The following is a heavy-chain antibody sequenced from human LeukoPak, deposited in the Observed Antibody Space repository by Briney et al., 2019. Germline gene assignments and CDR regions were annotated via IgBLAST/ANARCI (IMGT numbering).Heavy chain of an antibody. D-gene: IGHD3-10*01. CDR3: AKDLSVRGVIINGFDY. CDR2: ISWDGGST. J-gene: IGHJ4*02. CDR1: GFTLDDYT. V-gene: IGHV3-43*01. Sequence: GGSLRLSCAASGFTLDDYTMHWVRQAPGKGLEWVSLISWDGGSTYYADSVKGRFTISRDNSKNSLYLQMNSLRTEDTALYYCAKDLSVRGVIINGFDYWGQGTLITVSS.